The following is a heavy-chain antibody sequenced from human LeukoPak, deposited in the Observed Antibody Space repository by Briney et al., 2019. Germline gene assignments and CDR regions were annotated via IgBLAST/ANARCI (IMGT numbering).Heavy chain of an antibody. CDR2: IYSSGRT. CDR1: GFTVSSNY. D-gene: IGHD3-10*01. Sequence: SGESLTLSCAVSGFTVSSNYMGWVRQAPGKGLEWVSLIYSSGRTFYADSVKGRFTISRDNTENTLFLQMDSLRGEDTAVYFCARDFRGSGSLDSWGQGALVTVSS. J-gene: IGHJ5*02. CDR3: ARDFRGSGSLDS. V-gene: IGHV3-66*01.